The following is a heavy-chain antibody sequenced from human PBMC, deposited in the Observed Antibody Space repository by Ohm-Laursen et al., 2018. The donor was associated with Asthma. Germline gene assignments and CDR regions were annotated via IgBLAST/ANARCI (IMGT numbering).Heavy chain of an antibody. CDR2: FSTASTFI. J-gene: IGHJ1*01. V-gene: IGHV3-21*01. Sequence: SLRLSCTASGYTFSRYSIHWVRQIPGKGLEWVASFSTASTFIYYADSVRGRFTTSRDNANDLVYLQMHDLRAEDTALYYCARIGPEWELPGREYSVHHWGQGTLVTVSS. CDR1: GYTFSRYS. CDR3: ARIGPEWELPGREYSVHH. D-gene: IGHD1-26*01.